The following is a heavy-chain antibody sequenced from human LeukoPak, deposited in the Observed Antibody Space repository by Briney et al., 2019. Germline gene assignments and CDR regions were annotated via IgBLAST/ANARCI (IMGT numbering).Heavy chain of an antibody. V-gene: IGHV4-59*01. CDR2: IYYSGST. D-gene: IGHD3-22*01. Sequence: SETLSLTCTVSGGSISSYYWSRIRQPPGKGLEWIGYIYYSGSTNYNPSLKSRVTISVDTSKNQFSLKLSSVTAADTAVYYCARDGGSYYDSSGYYYDAFDIWGQGTMVTVSS. CDR3: ARDGGSYYDSSGYYYDAFDI. CDR1: GGSISSYY. J-gene: IGHJ3*02.